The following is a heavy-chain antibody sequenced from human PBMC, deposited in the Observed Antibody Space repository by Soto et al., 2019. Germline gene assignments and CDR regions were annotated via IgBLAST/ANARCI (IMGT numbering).Heavy chain of an antibody. J-gene: IGHJ6*02. CDR1: GFTVSSNY. Sequence: EMQLVESGGDLVQPGGSLRLSCAASGFTVSSNYMSWVRQAPGKGLEWVSVIYSGGSSYYANSVKGRFAISRDNSRNTLYLQMNSLRAEDTAVYYCAKFSVATSYSYYGMDVWGLGTTVTVSS. CDR3: AKFSVATSYSYYGMDV. V-gene: IGHV3-66*01. D-gene: IGHD5-12*01. CDR2: IYSGGSS.